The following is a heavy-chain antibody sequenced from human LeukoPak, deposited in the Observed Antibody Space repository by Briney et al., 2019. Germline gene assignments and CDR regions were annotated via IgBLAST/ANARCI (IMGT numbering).Heavy chain of an antibody. CDR1: GFTFSNYW. D-gene: IGHD3-10*01. CDR2: IKQDGSKK. J-gene: IGHJ4*02. Sequence: GGSLRLSCAASGFTFSNYWMSWVRQAPGKGLEWVANIKQDGSKKNYVDSVKCRFTISRDNAKNSLYLQMNSLRAEDTAVYYCAGRSGSFDCWGQGTLVTVSA. V-gene: IGHV3-7*01. CDR3: AGRSGSFDC.